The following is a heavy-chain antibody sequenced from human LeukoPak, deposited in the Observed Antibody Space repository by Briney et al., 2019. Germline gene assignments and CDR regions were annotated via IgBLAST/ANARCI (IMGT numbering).Heavy chain of an antibody. D-gene: IGHD3-3*01. Sequence: GGSLRLCCAASGFTFNNYAMSWVRQAPGKGLEWVSSISGSGGSTFYAESVKGRFTISRDSSKNMVFLQVNSLRADDTAVYYCAREPQLSVSALFDSWGQGTLVTVSS. CDR1: GFTFNNYA. CDR3: AREPQLSVSALFDS. V-gene: IGHV3-23*01. CDR2: ISGSGGST. J-gene: IGHJ4*02.